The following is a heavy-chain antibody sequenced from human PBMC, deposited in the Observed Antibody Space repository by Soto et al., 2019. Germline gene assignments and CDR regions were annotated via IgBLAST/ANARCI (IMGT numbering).Heavy chain of an antibody. CDR3: ARGGYSFDDYGMDV. CDR1: GDSVSINSAA. CDR2: TYYRSKWYN. V-gene: IGHV6-1*01. D-gene: IGHD5-18*01. J-gene: IGHJ6*02. Sequence: PSQTLSLTCAISGDSVSINSAAWNLIRQCPSRGLEWLGRTYYRSKWYNDYAVSVKSRITINPDTSKNQFSLQLNSVTPEDTAVYYCARGGYSFDDYGMDVWGQGTTVTVSS.